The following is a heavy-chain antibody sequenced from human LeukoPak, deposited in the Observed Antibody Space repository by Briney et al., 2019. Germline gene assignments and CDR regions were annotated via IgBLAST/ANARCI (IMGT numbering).Heavy chain of an antibody. CDR2: ISYDGSNK. CDR3: ARGTTVTGSWFDP. J-gene: IGHJ5*02. Sequence: GGSLGLSCAASGFTFSSYAMHWVRQAPGKGLEWVAVISYDGSNKYYADSVKGRFTISRDNSKNTLYLQMNSLRAEDTAVYYCARGTTVTGSWFDPWGQGTLVTVSS. CDR1: GFTFSSYA. D-gene: IGHD4-17*01. V-gene: IGHV3-30-3*01.